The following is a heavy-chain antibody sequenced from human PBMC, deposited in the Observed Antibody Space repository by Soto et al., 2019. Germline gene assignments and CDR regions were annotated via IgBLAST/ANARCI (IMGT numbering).Heavy chain of an antibody. V-gene: IGHV4-31*03. CDR1: GGSISSGGYY. D-gene: IGHD3-22*01. J-gene: IGHJ4*02. CDR2: IYYSGST. CDR3: ARQLNYYYDSSGYSFALKYYFDY. Sequence: QVQLQESGPGLVKPSQTLSLTCTVSGGSISSGGYYWSWIRQHPGKGLEWIGYIYYSGSTYYNPSRNSRVTMPEDTSKSQSALKLSSVTAADTAVYYCARQLNYYYDSSGYSFALKYYFDYWGQRTLVTVSS.